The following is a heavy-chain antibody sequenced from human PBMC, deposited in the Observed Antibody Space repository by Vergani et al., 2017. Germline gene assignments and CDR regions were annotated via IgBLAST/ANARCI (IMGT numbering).Heavy chain of an antibody. CDR1: GFTFSSYA. J-gene: IGHJ4*02. Sequence: EVQLLESGGGLVQPGGSLRLSCAASGFTFSSYAMSWVRQAPGKGLEWVSAISGSGGSTYYADSVKGRFTISRDNSKNTLYLQMSSLGAEDTAVYYCASLWVVVVPAAPIDYWGQGTLVTVSS. CDR3: ASLWVVVVPAAPIDY. V-gene: IGHV3-23*01. D-gene: IGHD2-2*01. CDR2: ISGSGGST.